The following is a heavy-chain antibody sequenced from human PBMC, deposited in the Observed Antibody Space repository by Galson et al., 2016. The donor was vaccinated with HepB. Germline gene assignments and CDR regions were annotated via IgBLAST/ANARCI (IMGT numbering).Heavy chain of an antibody. Sequence: SLRLSCAASGFIFSSYGMHWVRQAPGKGLEWVAVISYDGRDKYHADSVKGRFTISRDNSKNTLYLQMNSLRAEDTAVYYCAKDMDIAAAGYYFDYWGQGTLVTVSS. CDR1: GFIFSSYG. D-gene: IGHD6-13*01. J-gene: IGHJ4*02. CDR2: ISYDGRDK. CDR3: AKDMDIAAAGYYFDY. V-gene: IGHV3-30*18.